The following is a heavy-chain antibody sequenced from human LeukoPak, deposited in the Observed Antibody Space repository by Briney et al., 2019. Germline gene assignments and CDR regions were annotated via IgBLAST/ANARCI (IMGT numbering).Heavy chain of an antibody. Sequence: GGSLRLSCAASGFTFSSYGMHWVRQAPGKGLEWVAVIWYDGSNKYYADSVKGRFTISRDNSKNTLYLQMNSLRAEDTAVYYCAREWRYFDWLLYYYYGVDVWGQGTTVTVSS. CDR1: GFTFSSYG. CDR2: IWYDGSNK. D-gene: IGHD3-9*01. V-gene: IGHV3-33*01. J-gene: IGHJ6*02. CDR3: AREWRYFDWLLYYYYGVDV.